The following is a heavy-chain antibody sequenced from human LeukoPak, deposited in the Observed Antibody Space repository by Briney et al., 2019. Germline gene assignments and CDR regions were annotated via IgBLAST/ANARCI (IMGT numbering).Heavy chain of an antibody. J-gene: IGHJ3*02. V-gene: IGHV1-18*01. CDR2: VSGYDGNT. D-gene: IGHD5-18*01. CDR1: GYSFNTYA. CDR3: ARDSPRGYSYSPI. Sequence: ASVKVSCKASGYSFNTYAITWVRQAPGQGLEWIGWVSGYDGNTNNAQKFQDRVTMTTDTSTSTAYMELRSLRSSDTAVYYCARDSPRGYSYSPIWGQGTMVTVSS.